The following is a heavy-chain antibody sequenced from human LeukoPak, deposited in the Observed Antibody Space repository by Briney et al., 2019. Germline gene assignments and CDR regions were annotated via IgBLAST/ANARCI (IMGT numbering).Heavy chain of an antibody. Sequence: PGGSLRLSCAASGFTFSSYAMSWVRQAPGKGLEWVSYISSSGSTIYYADSVKGRFTISRDNAKNSLYLQMNSLRAEDTAVYYCARDPVGRCSSTSCYPIWGQGTLVTVSS. CDR1: GFTFSSYA. D-gene: IGHD2-2*01. V-gene: IGHV3-48*04. CDR3: ARDPVGRCSSTSCYPI. CDR2: ISSSGSTI. J-gene: IGHJ4*02.